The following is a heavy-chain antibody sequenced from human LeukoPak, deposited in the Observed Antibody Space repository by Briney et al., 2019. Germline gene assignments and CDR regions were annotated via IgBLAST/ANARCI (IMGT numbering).Heavy chain of an antibody. CDR3: ARLFGDYETPAFDI. D-gene: IGHD4-17*01. CDR1: GGSISSRRKY. V-gene: IGHV4-39*01. J-gene: IGHJ3*02. CDR2: LYYSGST. Sequence: SETLSLTCTVSGGSISSRRKYWGWIRQPPGKGLEWIGSLYYSGSTYYNPSLNSRVTISVDTSKNEDSLKLSSVTAADTAVYYCARLFGDYETPAFDIWGQGTMVTVSS.